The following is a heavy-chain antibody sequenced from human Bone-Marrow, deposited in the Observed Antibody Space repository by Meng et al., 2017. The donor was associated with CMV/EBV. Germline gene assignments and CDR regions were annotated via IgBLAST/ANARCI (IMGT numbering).Heavy chain of an antibody. CDR1: GGSFSGYY. J-gene: IGHJ5*02. Sequence: SETLSLTCAVYGGSFSGYYWSWIRQPPGKGLEWIGEINHSGSTNYNPALKSRVTISVDTSKNQFSLKLSSVTAADTAVYYCASSSSWYCFDPWCQGPLVTVSS. V-gene: IGHV4-34*01. CDR3: ASSSSWYCFDP. CDR2: INHSGST. D-gene: IGHD6-13*01.